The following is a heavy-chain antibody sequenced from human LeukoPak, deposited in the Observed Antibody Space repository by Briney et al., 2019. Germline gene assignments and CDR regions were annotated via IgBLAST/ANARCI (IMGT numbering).Heavy chain of an antibody. V-gene: IGHV4-39*01. Sequence: SSETLSLTCTVSGGSISNTTYYWGWIRQPPGKGLEWIGNMSYCGSTYYNPSLTSRVTISGDTSKNQFSLKLSSVTAAETAVYYCARSLTTVTSPNAFDIWGQGTMVTVSS. D-gene: IGHD4-17*01. CDR1: GGSISNTTYY. J-gene: IGHJ3*02. CDR2: MSYCGST. CDR3: ARSLTTVTSPNAFDI.